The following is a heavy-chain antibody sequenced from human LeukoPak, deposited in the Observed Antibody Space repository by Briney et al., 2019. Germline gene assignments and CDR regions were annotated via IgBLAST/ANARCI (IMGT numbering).Heavy chain of an antibody. CDR1: GGSISSSSYY. D-gene: IGHD2/OR15-2a*01. Sequence: PSETLSLTCIVSGGSISSSSYYWGWIRQPPGKGLEWIGSIYYSGSTYYNPSLKSRVTISVDTSKNQFSLKLRSVTAADTAVYYCTRGSIAYYYMDVWGKGTTVTISS. J-gene: IGHJ6*03. CDR2: IYYSGST. V-gene: IGHV4-39*07. CDR3: TRGSIAYYYMDV.